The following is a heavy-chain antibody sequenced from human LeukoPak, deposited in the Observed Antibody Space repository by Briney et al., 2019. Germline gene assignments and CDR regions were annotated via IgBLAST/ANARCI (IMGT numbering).Heavy chain of an antibody. J-gene: IGHJ4*02. D-gene: IGHD3-22*01. CDR2: ISGSGGST. Sequence: GGSLRLSCVASGFTFSDHTMQWVRQAPGKGLEWVSAISGSGGSTYYADSVKGRFTISRDNSKNTLYLQMNSLRAEDTAVYYCVISRVVTRPLFTRWGQGTLVTVSS. CDR3: VISRVVTRPLFTR. V-gene: IGHV3-23*01. CDR1: GFTFSDHT.